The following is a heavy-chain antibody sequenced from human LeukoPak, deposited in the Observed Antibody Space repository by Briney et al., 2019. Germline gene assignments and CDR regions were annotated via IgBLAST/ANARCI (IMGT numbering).Heavy chain of an antibody. CDR2: IYDDNT. V-gene: IGHV3-23*01. CDR1: GFTFSSYV. Sequence: PGGSLRLSCAASGFTFSSYVMSWVRQAPGKGLEWVSTIYDDNTYYADSVKGRFAISTDNSKNTLYLQMNSLRVEDTAVYFCAARKVRGVWFYLDYWGQGTLVTVSS. J-gene: IGHJ4*02. CDR3: AARKVRGVWFYLDY. D-gene: IGHD3-10*01.